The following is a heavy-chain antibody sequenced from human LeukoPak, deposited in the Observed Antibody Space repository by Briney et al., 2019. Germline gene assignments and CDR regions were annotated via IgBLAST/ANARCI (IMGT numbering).Heavy chain of an antibody. CDR3: SKGQELHDGVLES. V-gene: IGHV3-23*01. Sequence: GGSLRLSCAASGFTFSSNAMTWVRQAPGKGLEWVSTIRGNGGGIHYDESLRGRFTISRDNSKSTMYLQMDSLSAEDTAIYYCSKGQELHDGVLESWGRGTLVTVSS. J-gene: IGHJ4*02. CDR1: GFTFSSNA. CDR2: IRGNGGGI. D-gene: IGHD3-3*01.